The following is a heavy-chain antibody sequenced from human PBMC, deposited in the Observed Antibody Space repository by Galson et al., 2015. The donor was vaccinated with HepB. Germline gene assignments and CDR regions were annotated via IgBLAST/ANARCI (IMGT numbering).Heavy chain of an antibody. D-gene: IGHD6-13*01. CDR3: ARAGSSSWANYYYYGMDV. CDR1: GFTFSSYA. CDR2: ISYDGSNK. J-gene: IGHJ6*02. Sequence: SLRLSCAASGFTFSSYAMHWVRQAPGKGLEWVAVISYDGSNKYYADSVKGRFTISRDNSKNTLYLQMNSLRAEDTAVYYCARAGSSSWANYYYYGMDVWGQGTTVTVSS. V-gene: IGHV3-30*04.